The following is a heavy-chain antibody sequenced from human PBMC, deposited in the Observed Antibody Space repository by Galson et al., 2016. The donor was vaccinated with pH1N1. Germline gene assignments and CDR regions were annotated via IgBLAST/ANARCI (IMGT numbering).Heavy chain of an antibody. J-gene: IGHJ6*03. Sequence: SVKVSCKASEGTLTRYAISWVRRAPGQGLEWMGGIIPVFGAATYAQKFQGRVTITADKSADTAYMELSSLRSEDTAVYYCASPPPSSGHLNYYYYMDVWGQRTTVTVP. CDR3: ASPPPSSGHLNYYYYMDV. V-gene: IGHV1-69*06. CDR1: EGTLTRYA. CDR2: IIPVFGAA. D-gene: IGHD3-3*01.